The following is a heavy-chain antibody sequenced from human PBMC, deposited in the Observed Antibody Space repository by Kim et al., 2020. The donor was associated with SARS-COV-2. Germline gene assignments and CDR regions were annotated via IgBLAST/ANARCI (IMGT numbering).Heavy chain of an antibody. J-gene: IGHJ3*02. D-gene: IGHD3-3*01. Sequence: SETLSLTCTVSGGSISSYYWTWIRQPPGKGLEWIGYMYYSGSTNYNPSLKSRVTISVGTSKSQLSLKLSSVTAADTAVYYCARDPGAYNVLSGPTSSNVFDIWGQGTMVTVSS. CDR2: MYYSGST. V-gene: IGHV4-59*01. CDR1: GGSISSYY. CDR3: ARDPGAYNVLSGPTSSNVFDI.